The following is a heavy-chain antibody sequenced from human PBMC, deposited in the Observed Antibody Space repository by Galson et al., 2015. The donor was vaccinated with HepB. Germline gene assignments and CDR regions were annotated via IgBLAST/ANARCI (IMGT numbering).Heavy chain of an antibody. CDR2: ISYDGSNK. V-gene: IGHV3-30*18. Sequence: SLRLSCAASGFTFSSYGMHWVRQAPGKGLEWVAVISYDGSNKYYADSVKGRFTISRDNSKNTLYLQMNSLRPEDTAVYYCAKEGGPIWWLRFNWGQGTLVTVSS. D-gene: IGHD5-12*01. J-gene: IGHJ4*02. CDR3: AKEGGPIWWLRFN. CDR1: GFTFSSYG.